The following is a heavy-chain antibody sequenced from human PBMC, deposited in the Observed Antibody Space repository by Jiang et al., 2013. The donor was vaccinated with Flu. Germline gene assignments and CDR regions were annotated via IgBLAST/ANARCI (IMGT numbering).Heavy chain of an antibody. CDR2: IDWDDDK. D-gene: IGHD1-26*01. V-gene: IGHV2-70*01. CDR3: ARIRSGSYYSSDAFDI. Sequence: KPTQTLTLTCTFSGFSLSTSGMCVSWIRQPPGKALEWLALIDWDDDKYYSTSLKSRLTISKDTSKSQVVLTMTNMDPVDTATYYCARIRSGSYYSSDAFDIWGQGTMVTVSS. J-gene: IGHJ3*02. CDR1: GFSLSTSGMC.